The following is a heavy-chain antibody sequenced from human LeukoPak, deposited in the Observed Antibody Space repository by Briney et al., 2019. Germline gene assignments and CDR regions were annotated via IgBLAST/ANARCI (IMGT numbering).Heavy chain of an antibody. J-gene: IGHJ4*02. CDR2: ISTYNGNT. V-gene: IGHV1-18*01. CDR1: GYTFTSYG. D-gene: IGHD6-19*01. CDR3: ARSSLAVAGSVFDY. Sequence: ASVKVSCKSSGYTFTSYGISWVRQAPGQGLEWMGWISTYNGNTHYAQKLQGRVTMTTDTSTSTAYMELRSLRSDDTAVYYCARSSLAVAGSVFDYWGQGTLVTVSS.